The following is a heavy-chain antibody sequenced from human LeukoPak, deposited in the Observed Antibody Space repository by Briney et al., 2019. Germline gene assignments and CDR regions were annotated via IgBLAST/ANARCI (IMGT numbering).Heavy chain of an antibody. CDR2: IGTSGGGI. CDR3: AKRGVVIRVILVGFHKEAYYFDS. CDR1: GFTFSNYE. J-gene: IGHJ4*02. V-gene: IGHV3-48*03. D-gene: IGHD3-22*01. Sequence: PGGSLRLSCAASGFTFSNYEMNWVRQAPGKGLEWLSYIGTSGGGIQYADSVKGRFTISRDNAKNSLYLQMNSLGAEDTAVYFCAKRGVVIRVILVGFHKEAYYFDSWGQGALVTVSS.